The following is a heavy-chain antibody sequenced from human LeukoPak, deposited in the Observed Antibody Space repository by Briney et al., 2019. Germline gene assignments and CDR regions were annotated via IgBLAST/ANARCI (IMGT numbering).Heavy chain of an antibody. V-gene: IGHV1-2*02. D-gene: IGHD6-13*01. CDR1: GYTFTDYY. Sequence: ASVKVSCKASGYTFTDYYMHWVRQAPGQGLGWIGWINPNRGDTIFAQKFHGRVTMIKDTSISTAYMELSRLTSDDTAVYFCARCTAAAGTYPLDYWGQGTLVTVSS. J-gene: IGHJ4*02. CDR2: INPNRGDT. CDR3: ARCTAAAGTYPLDY.